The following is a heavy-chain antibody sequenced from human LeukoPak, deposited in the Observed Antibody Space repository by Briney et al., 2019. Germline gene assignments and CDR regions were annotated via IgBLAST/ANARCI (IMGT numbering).Heavy chain of an antibody. J-gene: IGHJ4*02. Sequence: GGSLRLSCAASGFTFSSYGMHWVRQAPGKGLEWVAVIWYDGSNKYYADSVKGRFTISRDNSKNTLYPQMNSLRAEDTAVYYCARAAPLLWFGESHYDYWGQGTLVTVSS. CDR3: ARAAPLLWFGESHYDY. CDR1: GFTFSSYG. D-gene: IGHD3-10*01. V-gene: IGHV3-33*01. CDR2: IWYDGSNK.